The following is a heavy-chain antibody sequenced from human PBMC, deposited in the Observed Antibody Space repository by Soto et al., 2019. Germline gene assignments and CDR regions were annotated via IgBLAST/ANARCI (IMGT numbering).Heavy chain of an antibody. J-gene: IGHJ4*02. CDR1: VFRFSDHY. Sequence: GALRLSCAASVFRFSDHYMTWIRQAPGKGLEWVSKISGGGTNTYYADSVKGRFTVSRDNAKNSLYLQMNSLRAEDTAVYYCASDPYHYGSGFWGQGTLVTVSS. D-gene: IGHD3-10*01. CDR3: ASDPYHYGSGF. V-gene: IGHV3-11*01. CDR2: ISGGGTNT.